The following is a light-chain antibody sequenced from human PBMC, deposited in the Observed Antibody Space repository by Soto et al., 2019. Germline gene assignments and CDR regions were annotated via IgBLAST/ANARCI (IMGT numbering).Light chain of an antibody. CDR1: QSITTN. Sequence: EKVLTQSPVTLSVSLGERANLSCRASQSITTNLACYQQKPGQAPRRLIFGASNRATAIPAKFSGSWSGTEFSLTISSLQSEDSEIYYCPQYNDWPPLTFGGGTKVEI. CDR3: PQYNDWPPLT. CDR2: GAS. V-gene: IGKV3-15*01. J-gene: IGKJ4*01.